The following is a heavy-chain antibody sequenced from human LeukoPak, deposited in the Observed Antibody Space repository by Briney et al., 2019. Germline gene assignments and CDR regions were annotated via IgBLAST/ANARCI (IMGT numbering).Heavy chain of an antibody. V-gene: IGHV4-59*06. CDR1: GGSISSYY. J-gene: IGHJ5*02. CDR3: ARFAARIHNWFVP. D-gene: IGHD2-15*01. CDR2: IYYSGST. Sequence: KTSETLSLTCTVSGGSISSYYWSWIRQHPGKGLEWIGYIYYSGSTYYNPSLKSRVTISVDTSKNQFSLKLSSVTAADTAVYYCARFAARIHNWFVPWGQGTLVTVSS.